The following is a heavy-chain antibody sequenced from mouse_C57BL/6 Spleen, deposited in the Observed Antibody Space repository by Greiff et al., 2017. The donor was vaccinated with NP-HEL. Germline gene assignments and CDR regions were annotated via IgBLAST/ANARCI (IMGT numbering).Heavy chain of an antibody. Sequence: EVQLQQSGPELVKPGASVKISCKASGYSFTGYYMNWVKQSPEKSLEWIGEINPSTGGTTYNQKFKAKATLTVDKSSSTAYMQLKSLTSEDSAVYYCAREDDYDPLYYAMDYWGQGTSVTVSS. D-gene: IGHD2-4*01. CDR3: AREDDYDPLYYAMDY. J-gene: IGHJ4*01. CDR1: GYSFTGYY. CDR2: INPSTGGT. V-gene: IGHV1-42*01.